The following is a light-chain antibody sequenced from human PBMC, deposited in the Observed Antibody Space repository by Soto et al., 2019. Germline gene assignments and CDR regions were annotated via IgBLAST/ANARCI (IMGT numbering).Light chain of an antibody. J-gene: IGKJ4*01. CDR1: QDISSW. Sequence: DIQMTQSLSSVSASVGDRVTITCRASQDISSWLVWYQQKSGKAPQPLIYAASSLQSGVPSRFSGSGSGTDFTLTISSLQPEDFATYLCQQGDTFPLTFGGGTKVELK. V-gene: IGKV1-12*01. CDR3: QQGDTFPLT. CDR2: AAS.